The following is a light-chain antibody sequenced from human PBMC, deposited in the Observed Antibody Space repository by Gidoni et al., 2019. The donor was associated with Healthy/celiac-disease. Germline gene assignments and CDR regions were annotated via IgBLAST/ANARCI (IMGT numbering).Light chain of an antibody. CDR1: QSISSW. Sequence: DIQMTQSPSTRSASVGDRVTITCRASQSISSWLAWYQQKPGKAPKLLIYKASSLESGVPSSFSGSGSGTAFTLTISSLQPDDFATYYCQQYNSYSWTFGQGTKVEIK. CDR3: QQYNSYSWT. CDR2: KAS. V-gene: IGKV1-5*03. J-gene: IGKJ1*01.